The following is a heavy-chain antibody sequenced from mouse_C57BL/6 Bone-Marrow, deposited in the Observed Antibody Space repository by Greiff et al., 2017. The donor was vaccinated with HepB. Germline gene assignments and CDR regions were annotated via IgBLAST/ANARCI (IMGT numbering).Heavy chain of an antibody. J-gene: IGHJ2*01. CDR3: APGGFTTTVDFDY. D-gene: IGHD1-1*01. V-gene: IGHV14-3*01. Sequence: EVQLQQSVAELVRPGASVKLSCTASGFNIKNTYMHWVKQRPEQGLEWIGRLDPANGNTKYAPKFQGKATITADTSSNTAYLQLSSLPSEDTAIYYGAPGGFTTTVDFDYWGQGTTLTVSS. CDR2: LDPANGNT. CDR1: GFNIKNTY.